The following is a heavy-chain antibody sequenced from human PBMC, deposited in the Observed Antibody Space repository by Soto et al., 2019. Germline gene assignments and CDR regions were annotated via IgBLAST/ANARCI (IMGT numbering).Heavy chain of an antibody. CDR2: ISAYNGDT. Sequence: QVPVVQSGAEVKKPGASVKVSCKASGYTFTSYGISWVRQAPRQGLEWMGWISAYNGDTNYAHKFQGRVVMTIDTSTSTAYMELRSLRADDTALYYCARDTEAYYYGMDVWGQGTTVTVSS. V-gene: IGHV1-18*01. D-gene: IGHD4-17*01. CDR1: GYTFTSYG. J-gene: IGHJ6*02. CDR3: ARDTEAYYYGMDV.